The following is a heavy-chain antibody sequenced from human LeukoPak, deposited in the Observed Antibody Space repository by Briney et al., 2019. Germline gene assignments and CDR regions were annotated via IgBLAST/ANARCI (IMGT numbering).Heavy chain of an antibody. D-gene: IGHD4-23*01. Sequence: GGSLRLSCAASGFTFSSYAMHWVRQAPGKGLEWVAVISYDGSDKYYADSVKGRFTISRDNSKNTLYLQMNSLRAEDTAVYYCARDPSNGGGYFDYWGQGTLVTVSS. CDR1: GFTFSSYA. J-gene: IGHJ4*02. V-gene: IGHV3-30-3*01. CDR2: ISYDGSDK. CDR3: ARDPSNGGGYFDY.